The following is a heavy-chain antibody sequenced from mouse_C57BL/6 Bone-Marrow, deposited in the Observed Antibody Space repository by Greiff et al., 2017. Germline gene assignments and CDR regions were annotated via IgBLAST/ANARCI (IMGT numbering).Heavy chain of an antibody. D-gene: IGHD2-3*01. CDR2: IDPESGDT. V-gene: IGHV14-4*01. CDR1: GFNFKDDY. J-gene: IGHJ2*01. CDR3: SSCDGSYFDF. Sequence: EVHLVESGAELVRPGASVTLSCTASGFNFKDDYIHWVKQRPEQGLEWIGWIDPESGDTEYASKFQGKATITSDTSSNTAYLQLSSLTSEDTAVYYCSSCDGSYFDFWGQGTPLTVAS.